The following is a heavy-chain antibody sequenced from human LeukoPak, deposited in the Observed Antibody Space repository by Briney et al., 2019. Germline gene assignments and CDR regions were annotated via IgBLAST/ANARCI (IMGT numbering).Heavy chain of an antibody. Sequence: GGSLRLSCAASGFTFDDYSMRWVRQAPGKGLEWVGGISWNSGSIGYADAVEARFNISRDNANNSLYLQMTSLRPEDPALYYCAKDKALYYYDIRRFDYWGQGTLVTVSS. CDR2: ISWNSGSI. D-gene: IGHD3-22*01. CDR3: AKDKALYYYDIRRFDY. V-gene: IGHV3-9*01. J-gene: IGHJ4*02. CDR1: GFTFDDYS.